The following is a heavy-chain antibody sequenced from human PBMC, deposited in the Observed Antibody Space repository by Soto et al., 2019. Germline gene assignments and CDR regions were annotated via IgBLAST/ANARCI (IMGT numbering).Heavy chain of an antibody. CDR2: INRDMNT. Sequence: EVQLVESGGGFVQPGGSLRLSCTVSGFTFNIYRMHWVRQAPGKGLMWVSLINRDMNTNYADSVKGRFNITRDNDKNMVYLQMNSLRCEDTAVYYCARDFDGLGYWGQGTLVTVSS. CDR3: ARDFDGLGY. CDR1: GFTFNIYR. J-gene: IGHJ4*02. V-gene: IGHV3-74*01. D-gene: IGHD3-10*01.